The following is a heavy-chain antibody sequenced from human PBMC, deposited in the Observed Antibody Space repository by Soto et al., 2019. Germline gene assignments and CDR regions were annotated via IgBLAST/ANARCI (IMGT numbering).Heavy chain of an antibody. J-gene: IGHJ6*02. CDR3: ARDYSGSYSYYYYYGMDV. D-gene: IGHD1-26*01. CDR2: VIPIFGTA. Sequence: SVKVSCKASGGTFSSYAISWVRQAPGQGLEWMGGVIPIFGTANYAQKFQGRVTITADESTSTAYMELSSLRSEDTAVYYCARDYSGSYSYYYYYGMDVWGQGTTVTVPS. V-gene: IGHV1-69*13. CDR1: GGTFSSYA.